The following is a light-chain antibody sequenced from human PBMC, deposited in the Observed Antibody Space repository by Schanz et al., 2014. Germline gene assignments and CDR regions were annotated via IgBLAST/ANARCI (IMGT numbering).Light chain of an antibody. CDR1: SSDVGAYNY. CDR2: EVS. Sequence: QSVLTQPPSASGSPGQSVTISCTGTSSDVGAYNYVSWYQQHPGKAPKLMIYEVSNRPSGVSNRFSASKSGNTASLTISGXXXEDEADYYCSSYTISSSYVFGTGTKLTVL. V-gene: IGLV2-14*01. CDR3: SSYTISSSYV. J-gene: IGLJ1*01.